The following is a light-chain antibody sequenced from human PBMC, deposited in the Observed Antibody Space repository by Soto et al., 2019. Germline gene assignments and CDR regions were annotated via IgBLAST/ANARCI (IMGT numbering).Light chain of an antibody. Sequence: EIVMTQSPASLLVSLGEPASINCKSSKSLFHTSTKKDFLVWYQQNPRQLLKLLIAWPSIRISGVPDRFGGSGSGTNFNLSIANVQAEDMAVYYCQHFFFTPPFSFGQGPKLEI. CDR3: QHFFFTPPFS. CDR1: KSLFHTSTKKDF. CDR2: WPS. V-gene: IGKV4-1*01. J-gene: IGKJ2*01.